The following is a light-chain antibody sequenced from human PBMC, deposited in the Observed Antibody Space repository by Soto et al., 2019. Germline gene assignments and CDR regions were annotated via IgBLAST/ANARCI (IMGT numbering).Light chain of an antibody. CDR1: QSIGSS. V-gene: IGKV1-39*01. CDR2: AAS. J-gene: IGKJ1*01. CDR3: QQSYSTPPT. Sequence: DIQMTQSPSSLSASVGDRVTITCRASQSIGSSLNWYQQKPGKAPKLLIYAASNLQSGVPSRFSGSGSGTAFTLTISSLQPEDFATYYCQQSYSTPPTFGQGTKVDIK.